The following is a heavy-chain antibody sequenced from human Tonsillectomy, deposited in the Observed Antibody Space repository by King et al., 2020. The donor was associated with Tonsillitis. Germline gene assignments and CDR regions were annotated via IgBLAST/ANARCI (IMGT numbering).Heavy chain of an antibody. CDR2: IHYSGST. CDR1: GGSISGSY. CDR3: ARDLVRFPCNWFDP. J-gene: IGHJ5*02. Sequence: QLQESGPGLVKPSETLSLSCTVSGGSISGSYWSWVRQPPGKGLEWIGYIHYSGSTHYNPSLNSRVTMSVDTSKNQFSLKLSSVTAADTAVYYCARDLVRFPCNWFDPWGQGTLVTVSS. V-gene: IGHV4-59*01. D-gene: IGHD3-3*01.